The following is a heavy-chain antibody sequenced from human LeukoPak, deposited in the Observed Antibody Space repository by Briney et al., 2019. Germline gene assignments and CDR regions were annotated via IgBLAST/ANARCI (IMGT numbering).Heavy chain of an antibody. V-gene: IGHV3-15*01. CDR2: IKSKTYGETT. CDR3: ITITITRGAL. CDR1: GFIFSNNW. D-gene: IGHD3-10*01. J-gene: IGHJ4*02. Sequence: GGSLRLSCAASGFIFSNNWFSWVRQAPGKGLEWVGHIKSKTYGETTDYAEPVKGRFTTSRDDAHDMVYLQLSSLRPEDTAVYYCITITITRGALWGLGTLVTVSS.